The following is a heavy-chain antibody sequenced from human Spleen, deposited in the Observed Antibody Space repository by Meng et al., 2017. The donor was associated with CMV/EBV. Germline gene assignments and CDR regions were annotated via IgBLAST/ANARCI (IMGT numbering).Heavy chain of an antibody. CDR3: ARGEGYCSTMSCSVFDY. J-gene: IGHJ4*02. CDR2: INPTSGGT. CDR1: GYTFTDYY. V-gene: IGHV1-2*02. Sequence: ASVKVSCKASGYTFTDYYNHWVRQAPGQGLEWMGWINPTSGGTKNAQNFQGRVTFTKDTSINTAYMELNRLRSDDTAVYYCARGEGYCSTMSCSVFDYWGQGTLVTVSS. D-gene: IGHD2-2*01.